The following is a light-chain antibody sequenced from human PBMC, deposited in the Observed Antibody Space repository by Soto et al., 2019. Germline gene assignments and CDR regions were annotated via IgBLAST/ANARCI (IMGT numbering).Light chain of an antibody. Sequence: EIVLTQSPATLSLSPGERATLSCRASQSVYSYLAWYQQKPGQAPRPLIYDVSNRATGIPARFSGSGSGTDFTLTISSLEPEDFAVYYCQHRSNWPPYTFGQGTKVDIK. CDR3: QHRSNWPPYT. CDR1: QSVYSY. V-gene: IGKV3-11*01. J-gene: IGKJ2*01. CDR2: DVS.